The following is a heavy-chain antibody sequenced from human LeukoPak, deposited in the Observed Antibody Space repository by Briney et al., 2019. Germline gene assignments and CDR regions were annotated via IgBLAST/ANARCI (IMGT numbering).Heavy chain of an antibody. V-gene: IGHV7-4-1*02. CDR2: IDTTTGNP. J-gene: IGHJ4*02. D-gene: IGHD3-10*01. CDR3: VRGTPTPGMDY. CDR1: GYPFSAHV. Sequence: ASVRVSCKASGYPFSAHVLNWVRQAPGQGLEWMGNIDTTTGNPRYAQDFTGRFVFSLDTSVSTAYLQITSLKADDTAAYYCVRGTPTPGMDYWGQGTQVTVSS.